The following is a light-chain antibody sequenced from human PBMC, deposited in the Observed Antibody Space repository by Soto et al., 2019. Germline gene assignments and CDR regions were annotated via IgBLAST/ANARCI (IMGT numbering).Light chain of an antibody. Sequence: DIVLTQSPGTLSLSPGERVTLSCRASQSVKSSLAWYQQKPGQAPRLPIYGASTRATGIPARFSGSGSGTEFTLTISSLQSEDSAVYYCQHYNHWLWTFGQGTKVDIK. J-gene: IGKJ1*01. CDR3: QHYNHWLWT. CDR1: QSVKSS. V-gene: IGKV3-15*01. CDR2: GAS.